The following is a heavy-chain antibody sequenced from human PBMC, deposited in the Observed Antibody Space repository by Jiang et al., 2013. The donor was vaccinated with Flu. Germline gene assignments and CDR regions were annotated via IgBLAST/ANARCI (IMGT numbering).Heavy chain of an antibody. CDR3: ARDLTLMITFGGVIATQGYYYGMDV. D-gene: IGHD3-16*02. V-gene: IGHV1-18*01. J-gene: IGHJ6*02. CDR2: ISAYSGKT. CDR1: GFSFTSYG. Sequence: GAEVKKPGASVRVSCKASGFSFTSYGIGWLRQAPGQGLERMGWISAYSGKTNYAQKFQGRVTMTTDTSASTAYMELSSLRSEDTAVYYCARDLTLMITFGGVIATQGYYYGMDVWGQGTTVTVSS.